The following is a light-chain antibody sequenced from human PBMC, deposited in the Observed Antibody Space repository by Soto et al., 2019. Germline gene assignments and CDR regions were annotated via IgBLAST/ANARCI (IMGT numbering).Light chain of an antibody. V-gene: IGKV1-5*01. CDR3: HQYKSYTPYT. CDR1: HSIGTW. J-gene: IGKJ2*01. CDR2: DAS. Sequence: DIQMTQSPSALSASLGDRVTITCRASHSIGTWLAWYQQRPGKAPKLLIYDASSLGSGVPSRFSGGGSGTEFTLTISSLQPDDFGTYYCHQYKSYTPYTISQGTKVEIK.